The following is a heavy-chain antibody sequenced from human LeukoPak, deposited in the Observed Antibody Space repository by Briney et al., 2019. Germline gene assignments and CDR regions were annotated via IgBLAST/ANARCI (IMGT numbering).Heavy chain of an antibody. CDR2: IYYSGST. CDR1: GYSISSGYY. Sequence: PSETLSLTCTVSGYSISSGYYWGWIRQPPGKGLEWIGSIYYSGSTYYNPSLKSRVTISVDTSKNQFSLKLSSVTAADTAVYYCARRHFSGSGSYYNVPNWFDPWGQGTLVTVSS. V-gene: IGHV4-38-2*02. D-gene: IGHD3-10*01. CDR3: ARRHFSGSGSYYNVPNWFDP. J-gene: IGHJ5*02.